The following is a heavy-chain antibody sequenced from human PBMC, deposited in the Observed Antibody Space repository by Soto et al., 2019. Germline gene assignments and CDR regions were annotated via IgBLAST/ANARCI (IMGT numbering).Heavy chain of an antibody. CDR1: GGSISSYY. V-gene: IGHV4-59*01. D-gene: IGHD3-10*01. CDR3: ARSTNRWFGELFTYYYRMDG. J-gene: IGHJ6*02. CDR2: IYYSGST. Sequence: PSETLSLTCTVSGGSISSYYWSWIRQPPGKGLEWIGYIYYSGSTNYNPSLKSRVTISVDTSKNQFSLKLSSVTAADTAVYYWARSTNRWFGELFTYYYRMDGWGQGTTVTVS.